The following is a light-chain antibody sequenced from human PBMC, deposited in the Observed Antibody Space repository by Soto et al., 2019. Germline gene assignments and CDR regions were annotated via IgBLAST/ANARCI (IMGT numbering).Light chain of an antibody. CDR2: EVC. CDR1: SSDVGGYNY. J-gene: IGLJ2*01. V-gene: IGLV2-8*01. Sequence: QSALTQPPSASGSPGQSVAISCTGTSSDVGGYNYVSWYQQHPGKAPKLMIYEVCNRPSGVPDRFSGSKSGNTASLTVSGLQAEDEADYYCSSYAGSNNLVFGGGTKLTVL. CDR3: SSYAGSNNLV.